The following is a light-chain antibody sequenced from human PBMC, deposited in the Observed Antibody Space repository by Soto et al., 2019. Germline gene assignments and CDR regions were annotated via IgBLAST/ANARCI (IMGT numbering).Light chain of an antibody. J-gene: IGLJ2*01. V-gene: IGLV2-23*01. CDR2: EAT. CDR1: SNDVGSFNL. CDR3: CSYARSSTVV. Sequence: QSVLTQPASVSGSPGQSITISCSGTSNDVGSFNLVSWYQQHPGKVHKLMIYEATKRPSGVSNRFSGSKSGNTASMKISGLQAEDEADYYCCSYARSSTVVFGGGTKLTVL.